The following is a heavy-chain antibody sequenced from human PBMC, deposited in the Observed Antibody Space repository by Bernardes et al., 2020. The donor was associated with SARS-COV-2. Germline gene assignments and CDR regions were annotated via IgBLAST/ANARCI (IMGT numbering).Heavy chain of an antibody. CDR3: WVRVETGGVVFDH. Sequence: ASVKVSCTASGYSFSTHDMNWVRQAPGQGLEWVGWIIPHSANTNYAQNLQGRVSMTTDASARTGYMELRSLRSDDTAVYYCWVRVETGGVVFDHWGQGTLVTVSP. V-gene: IGHV1-18*04. CDR1: GYSFSTHD. CDR2: IIPHSANT. D-gene: IGHD1-26*01. J-gene: IGHJ4*02.